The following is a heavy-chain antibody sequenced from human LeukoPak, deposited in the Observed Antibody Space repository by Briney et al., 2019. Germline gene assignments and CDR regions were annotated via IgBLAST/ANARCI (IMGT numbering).Heavy chain of an antibody. Sequence: GGSLRLSCAASGFTFSSYWMHWVRQAPGKGLEWVSSISSSSSYIYYADSVKGRFTISRDNAKNSLYLQMTSLRAEDTAVYYCARVLSSMAFDYWGQGTLVTVSS. CDR2: ISSSSSYI. J-gene: IGHJ4*02. V-gene: IGHV3-21*01. D-gene: IGHD2-8*01. CDR3: ARVLSSMAFDY. CDR1: GFTFSSYW.